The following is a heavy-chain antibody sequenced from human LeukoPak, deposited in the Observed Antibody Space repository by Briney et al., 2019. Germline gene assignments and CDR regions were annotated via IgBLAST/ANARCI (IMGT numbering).Heavy chain of an antibody. CDR1: GFTFSSYG. D-gene: IGHD6-19*01. CDR2: IWYDGSNK. Sequence: GGSLRLXCAASGFTFSSYGMHWVRRAPGKGLEWVAVIWYDGSNKYYADSVKGRFTISRDNSKNTLYLQMNSLRAEDTAVYYCAKVASIAVAADAFDIWGQGTMVTVSS. CDR3: AKVASIAVAADAFDI. J-gene: IGHJ3*02. V-gene: IGHV3-33*06.